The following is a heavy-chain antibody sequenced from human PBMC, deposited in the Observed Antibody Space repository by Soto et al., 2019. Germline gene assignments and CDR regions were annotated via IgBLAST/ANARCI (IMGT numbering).Heavy chain of an antibody. CDR1: GFTFSNYA. CDR2: ISSSGGST. V-gene: IGHV3-23*01. CDR3: AKFYGGDSAHTYTLDP. D-gene: IGHD2-21*02. Sequence: EVQLLESGGGLVQPGGSLRLFCAASGFTFSNYAMSWVRQAPGKGLEWVSAISSSGGSTYYADSVKGRFTISRDNSKNTLYLQMNSLRAEDTAVYYCAKFYGGDSAHTYTLDPWGQGTLVTVSS. J-gene: IGHJ5*02.